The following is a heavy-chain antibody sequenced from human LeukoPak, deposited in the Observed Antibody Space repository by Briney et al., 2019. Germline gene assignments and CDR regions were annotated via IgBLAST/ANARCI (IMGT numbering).Heavy chain of an antibody. CDR2: IAYSGST. V-gene: IGHV4-59*08. J-gene: IGHJ4*02. CDR1: GGSISSSY. Sequence: SETLSLTCTVPGGSISSSYWSWVRQPPGKGLEWIGSIAYSGSTNYKPSFKSRVTLSVDTSNNQFSRKLSSVTAADTAVYCWARREHRAGRLIPFDYWGQGTLVTVSS. CDR3: ARREHRAGRLIPFDY. D-gene: IGHD6-19*01.